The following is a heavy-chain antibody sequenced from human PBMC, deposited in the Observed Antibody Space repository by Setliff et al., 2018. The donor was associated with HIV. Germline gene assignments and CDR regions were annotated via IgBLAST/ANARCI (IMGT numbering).Heavy chain of an antibody. CDR2: IHTSGNA. D-gene: IGHD3-22*01. CDR3: ARVSSSGYYGEGAFDI. V-gene: IGHV4-61*09. CDR1: GYSISTAYY. Sequence: PSETLSLTCAVSGYSISTAYYWGWIRQPAGKGLEWIGHIHTSGNANYNPSLKSRVTISVDTSKNQFSLKLSSVTAADTAVYYCARVSSSGYYGEGAFDIWGQGTVVTVSS. J-gene: IGHJ3*02.